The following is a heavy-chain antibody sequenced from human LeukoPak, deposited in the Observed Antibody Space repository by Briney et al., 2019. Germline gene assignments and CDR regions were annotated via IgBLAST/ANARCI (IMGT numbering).Heavy chain of an antibody. D-gene: IGHD6-13*01. CDR1: GFTFSSYA. Sequence: GGSLRLSCAASGFTFSSYAMHWVRQAPGKGLEWVAGISYDGSNKYYADSVKGRFTISRDNSKNTLYLQMNSLRAEDTAVYYCARVEQQLGHHAVDIWGQGTMVTVSS. CDR3: ARVEQQLGHHAVDI. V-gene: IGHV3-30-3*01. J-gene: IGHJ3*02. CDR2: ISYDGSNK.